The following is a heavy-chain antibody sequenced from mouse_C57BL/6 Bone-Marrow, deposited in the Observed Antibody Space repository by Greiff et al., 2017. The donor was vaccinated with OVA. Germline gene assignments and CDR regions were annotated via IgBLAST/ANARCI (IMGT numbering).Heavy chain of an antibody. CDR3: TTWGDYDGPFAY. Sequence: VQLKESGAELVRPGASVKLSCTASGFNIKDDYMHWVKQRPEQGLEWIGWIDPENGDTEYASKFQGKATITADTSSNTAYLQLRSLTSEDTAGDYCTTWGDYDGPFAYWGQGTRVTVSA. D-gene: IGHD2-4*01. J-gene: IGHJ3*01. V-gene: IGHV14-4*01. CDR1: GFNIKDDY. CDR2: IDPENGDT.